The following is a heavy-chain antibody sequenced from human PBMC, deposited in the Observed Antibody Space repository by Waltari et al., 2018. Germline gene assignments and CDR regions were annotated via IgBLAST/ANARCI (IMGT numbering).Heavy chain of an antibody. CDR1: GGSFSGNY. J-gene: IGHJ6*03. Sequence: QVQLQQWGAGLSRPSETLSLTCGGYGGSFSGNYWNWIRQSLGKGLEWIREINHSGNTKYNPSLKSRVTMSVDTSKNHFSLNLTSVTAADTAVYYCANRDLNKSYYYMDVWGKGSTVIVSS. CDR3: ANRDLNKSYYYMDV. V-gene: IGHV4-34*01. CDR2: INHSGNT.